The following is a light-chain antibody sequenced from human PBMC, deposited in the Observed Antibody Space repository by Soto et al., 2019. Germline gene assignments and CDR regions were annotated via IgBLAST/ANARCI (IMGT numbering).Light chain of an antibody. J-gene: IGKJ1*01. V-gene: IGKV2-30*01. CDR2: KVS. CDR1: QSLVYSDGNTY. CDR3: VQHKHWPWT. Sequence: DVVMTQSPLSLPVTLGQPASISCRSSQSLVYSDGNTYLHWFQQRPGQSPRRLIHKVSIRDSGVPDRFSGSGSGTDFTLKISRVEPEDVGVYYFVQHKHWPWTFGQGSKV.